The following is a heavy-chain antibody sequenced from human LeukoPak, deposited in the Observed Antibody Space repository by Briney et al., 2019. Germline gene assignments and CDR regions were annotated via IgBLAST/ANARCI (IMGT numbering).Heavy chain of an antibody. V-gene: IGHV3-23*01. Sequence: GGSLRLSCAASGFTFSSYAMSWVRQAPGKGLEWVSGISGSGGSTYYADSVKGRFTISRDNSKNTVYLQMNSLRAEDTAVYYCANRGEREPKEYWGQGTLVTVSS. CDR1: GFTFSSYA. CDR2: ISGSGGST. CDR3: ANRGEREPKEY. D-gene: IGHD1-26*01. J-gene: IGHJ4*02.